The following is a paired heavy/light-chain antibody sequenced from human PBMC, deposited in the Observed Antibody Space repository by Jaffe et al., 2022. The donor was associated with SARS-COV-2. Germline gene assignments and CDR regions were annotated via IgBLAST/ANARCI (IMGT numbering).Heavy chain of an antibody. Sequence: EVHLVESGGGLVQPGGSLRLSCAASGFTFNNYWMHWVRQDPGKGLVWVSGIKSDGTSTIYADSVKGRFTISRDNAKNTVHLQMNTLRTEDTAVYYCARAAPSAPFDMWGQGTMVTVSS. V-gene: IGHV3-74*01. CDR1: GFTFNNYW. CDR2: IKSDGTST. D-gene: IGHD3-10*01. CDR3: ARAAPSAPFDM. J-gene: IGHJ3*02.
Light chain of an antibody. Sequence: DIVMTQSPDSLAVSLGERATINCKSSQSVLYSSNNKNYLAWYQQKPGQPPKLLIYWASTRESGVPDRFSGSGSGTDFTLTISSLQAEDVAVYYCQQYYNLPRTFGQGTKVEIK. CDR3: QQYYNLPRT. V-gene: IGKV4-1*01. J-gene: IGKJ1*01. CDR2: WAS. CDR1: QSVLYSSNNKNY.